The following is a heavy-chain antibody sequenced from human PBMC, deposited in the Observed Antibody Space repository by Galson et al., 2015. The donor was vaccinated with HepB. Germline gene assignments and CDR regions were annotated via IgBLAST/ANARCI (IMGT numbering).Heavy chain of an antibody. CDR1: GFTFSTYA. V-gene: IGHV3-23*01. D-gene: IGHD6-19*01. CDR3: ARGYSNYWYSGLGY. J-gene: IGHJ4*02. Sequence: SLRLSCAASGFTFSTYAMSWVRQAPGKGLEWVSVISGSGGRIYYADSVKGRFTISRDNSKNTLSLQMNSLRAEDTAVYYCARGYSNYWYSGLGYWGQGTLVTVSS. CDR2: ISGSGGRI.